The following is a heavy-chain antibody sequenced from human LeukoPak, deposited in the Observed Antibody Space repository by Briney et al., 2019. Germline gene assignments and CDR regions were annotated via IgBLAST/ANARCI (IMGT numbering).Heavy chain of an antibody. CDR2: IKQDGSEK. Sequence: PGRSLRLSCAAFGFTVSNNYMSWVRQAPGKGLEWVANIKQDGSEKFYVDSVKGRFTISRDNAKNSLDLQINSLGAEDTAVYYCARGLDCRSTGCYLDNWGQGTLVTVSS. CDR1: GFTVSNNY. J-gene: IGHJ4*02. CDR3: ARGLDCRSTGCYLDN. V-gene: IGHV3-7*01. D-gene: IGHD2-2*01.